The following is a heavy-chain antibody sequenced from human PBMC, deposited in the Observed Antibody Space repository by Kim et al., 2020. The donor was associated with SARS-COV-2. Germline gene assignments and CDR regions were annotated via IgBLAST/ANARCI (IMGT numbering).Heavy chain of an antibody. J-gene: IGHJ4*02. D-gene: IGHD5-12*01. CDR3: AKEPPANSGYDSGGFDY. V-gene: IGHV3-33*06. Sequence: VKGRFTISRDNSKKTLDLQMNSLRAEDTAVYYCAKEPPANSGYDSGGFDYWGQGTLVTVSS.